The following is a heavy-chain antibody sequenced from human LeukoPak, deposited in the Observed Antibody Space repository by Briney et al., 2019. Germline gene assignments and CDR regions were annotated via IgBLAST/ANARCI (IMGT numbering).Heavy chain of an antibody. J-gene: IGHJ4*02. CDR3: AKDGYSSGWQTPFFDY. CDR1: GFTFSSYA. CDR2: ISGSGGST. D-gene: IGHD6-19*01. Sequence: GGSLRLSCAASGFTFSSYAMSWVRQAPGKGLEWVSAISGSGGSTYYADSVKGRFTISRDNSKNTLYLQMNSLRAEDTAVNYCAKDGYSSGWQTPFFDYWGQGTLVTVSS. V-gene: IGHV3-23*01.